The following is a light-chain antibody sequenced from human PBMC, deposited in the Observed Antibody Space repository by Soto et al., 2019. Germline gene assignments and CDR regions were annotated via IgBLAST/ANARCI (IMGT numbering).Light chain of an antibody. CDR3: QQRSNWPLP. CDR2: DAS. J-gene: IGKJ4*01. CDR1: QSVSSY. Sequence: EIVLTQAPTTRSLSPGERATLSCRASQSVSSYLAWYQQKPGQAPRLLIYDASNRATGIPARFSGSGSGTDFTLTISSLEPEDFAVYYCQQRSNWPLPFGGGTK. V-gene: IGKV3-11*01.